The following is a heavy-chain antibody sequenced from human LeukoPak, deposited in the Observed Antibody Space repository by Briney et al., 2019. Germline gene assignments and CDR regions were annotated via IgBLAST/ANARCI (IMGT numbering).Heavy chain of an antibody. Sequence: QPGGSLRLSCAASGFTFSSYWMHWVRQAPGKGLVWVSRINTDGSSTSYADSVKGRFTISRDNAKNTLYLQMNSLRAEDTAVYYCARAGTTGTTSFPRPLDYWGQGTLVTVSS. CDR3: ARAGTTGTTSFPRPLDY. CDR2: INTDGSST. D-gene: IGHD1-1*01. CDR1: GFTFSSYW. J-gene: IGHJ4*02. V-gene: IGHV3-74*01.